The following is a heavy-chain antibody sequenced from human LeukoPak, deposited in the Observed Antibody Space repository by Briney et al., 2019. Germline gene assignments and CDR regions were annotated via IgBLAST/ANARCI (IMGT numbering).Heavy chain of an antibody. CDR3: ARDYGSGRDNWFDP. Sequence: ASVTVSCTPSDYTFTSYGISWVRQAPGQGLEWVGWISAYNDHTNYAQKFEVRVTMTTDTYTSTAYMELRSLRSDDTAVYYCARDYGSGRDNWFDPWGQGTLVTVSS. D-gene: IGHD3-10*01. CDR2: ISAYNDHT. V-gene: IGHV1-18*01. J-gene: IGHJ5*02. CDR1: DYTFTSYG.